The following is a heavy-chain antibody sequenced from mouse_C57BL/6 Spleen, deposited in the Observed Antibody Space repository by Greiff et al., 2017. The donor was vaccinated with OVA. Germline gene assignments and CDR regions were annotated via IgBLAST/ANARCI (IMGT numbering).Heavy chain of an antibody. CDR1: GYTFTSYW. CDR2: IHPTSGRP. CDR3: AREYYGSSAWFAY. V-gene: IGHV1-64*01. D-gene: IGHD1-1*01. J-gene: IGHJ3*01. Sequence: QVQLQQPGAELVKPGASVKLSCKASGYTFTSYWMHWVKQRPGQGLEWIGMIHPTSGRPNYNEKFKSKATLTVDTSSSTAYMQLSSLTSEDSAVNYCAREYYGSSAWFAYWGQGTLVTVSA.